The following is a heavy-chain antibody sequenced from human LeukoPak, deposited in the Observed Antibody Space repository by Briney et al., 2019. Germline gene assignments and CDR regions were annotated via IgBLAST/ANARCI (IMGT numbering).Heavy chain of an antibody. D-gene: IGHD2-15*01. Sequence: GGSLRLSGAASGFIFSSYAMSWVRQAPGKGLEWVSAISGSGGSTYYADSVKGRFTISRDNSKNTLDLQMNSLRAEDTAVYDCAKYSHRAQLLLRSAFDYWGPGTLVTVSS. CDR3: AKYSHRAQLLLRSAFDY. V-gene: IGHV3-23*01. J-gene: IGHJ4*02. CDR1: GFIFSSYA. CDR2: ISGSGGST.